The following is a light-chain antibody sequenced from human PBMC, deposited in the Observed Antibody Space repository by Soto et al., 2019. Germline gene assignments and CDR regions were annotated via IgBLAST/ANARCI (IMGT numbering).Light chain of an antibody. Sequence: DIQMTQSPSTLSASVGDRVTITCRASQSISSWLAWYQQKPGKAPKLLIYDASSLESGVPSRFSGSGSGTECTLTISSLQPDDFATYCCQHREFGQGTKVEIK. CDR2: DAS. CDR1: QSISSW. J-gene: IGKJ1*01. CDR3: QHRE. V-gene: IGKV1-5*01.